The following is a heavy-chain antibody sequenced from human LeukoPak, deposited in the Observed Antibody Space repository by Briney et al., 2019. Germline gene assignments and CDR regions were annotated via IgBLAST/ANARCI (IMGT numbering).Heavy chain of an antibody. V-gene: IGHV3-30-3*01. CDR2: ISYDGSNK. J-gene: IGHJ4*02. CDR3: ARGRIQLTHSVYDY. D-gene: IGHD5-18*01. Sequence: PGRSLRLSCAASGFTFSSYAMHWVRQAPGKGLEWVAVISYDGSNKYYADSVKGRFTISRDNSKNTLYLQMNSLTAADTAVYYCARGRIQLTHSVYDYWGQGTLVTVSS. CDR1: GFTFSSYA.